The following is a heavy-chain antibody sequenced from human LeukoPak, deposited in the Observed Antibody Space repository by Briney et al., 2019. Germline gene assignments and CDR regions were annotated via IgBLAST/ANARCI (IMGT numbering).Heavy chain of an antibody. CDR1: GFTFSSYA. V-gene: IGHV3-53*01. J-gene: IGHJ6*03. CDR2: IYSGGST. Sequence: GGSLRLSCAASGFTFSSYAMSWVRQAPGKGLEWVSVIYSGGSTYYADSVKGRFTISRDNSKNTLYLQMNSLRAEDTAVYYCARAREAESVYMDVWGKGTTVTVSS. D-gene: IGHD1-26*01. CDR3: ARAREAESVYMDV.